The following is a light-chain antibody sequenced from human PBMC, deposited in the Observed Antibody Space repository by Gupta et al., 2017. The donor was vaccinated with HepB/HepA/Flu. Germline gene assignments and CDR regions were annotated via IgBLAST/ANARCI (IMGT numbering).Light chain of an antibody. CDR3: SSYTSSSTYVV. CDR1: RSDVGGYNY. V-gene: IGLV2-14*01. J-gene: IGLJ2*01. Sequence: QSALTQPASVSGSHGQSLTISCTGTRSDVGGYNYVSLYQQHPGKAPKLMICDVSNRPSGVSNRFSGSKSGNTASLTISGLQAEDEADYYCSSYTSSSTYVVFGGGTKLTVL. CDR2: DVS.